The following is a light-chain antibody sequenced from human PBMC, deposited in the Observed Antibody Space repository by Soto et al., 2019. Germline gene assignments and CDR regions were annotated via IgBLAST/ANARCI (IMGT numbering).Light chain of an antibody. CDR3: QQRSNWPPWT. CDR2: GAS. J-gene: IGKJ1*01. V-gene: IGKV3-15*01. Sequence: EIVMTQSPATLSVSPGERATLSCRASQSVSSNLAWYQQKPGQAPRLLIYGASTRATGIPARFSGSGSGTEFTLTISSLQSEDFAVYYCQQRSNWPPWTLGQGTKVDIK. CDR1: QSVSSN.